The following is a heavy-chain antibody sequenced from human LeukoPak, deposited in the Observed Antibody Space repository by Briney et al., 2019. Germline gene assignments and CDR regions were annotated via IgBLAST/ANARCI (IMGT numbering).Heavy chain of an antibody. J-gene: IGHJ5*02. Sequence: GGSLRLSCAASGFTFSSYSMNWVRQAPGKGLEWVSSISSSSYIYYADSVKGRFTISRDNAKNSLYLQMNSLRAEDTAVYYRARPTASGVDPWGQGTLVTVSS. CDR3: ARPTASGVDP. CDR2: ISSSSYI. CDR1: GFTFSSYS. V-gene: IGHV3-21*01.